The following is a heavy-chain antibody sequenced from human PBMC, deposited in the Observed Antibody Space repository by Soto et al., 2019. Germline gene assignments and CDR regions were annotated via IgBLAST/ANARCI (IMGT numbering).Heavy chain of an antibody. CDR2: IWYDGSNK. Sequence: GGSLRLSCAASGFTFSSYGMDWVRQVPGKGLEWVAVIWYDGSNKYYADSVKGRFTISRDNSKNTLYLQMNSLRAEDTAVYYCARARLEWLLYFDYWGQGTLVTVSS. J-gene: IGHJ4*02. CDR1: GFTFSSYG. V-gene: IGHV3-33*01. D-gene: IGHD3-3*01. CDR3: ARARLEWLLYFDY.